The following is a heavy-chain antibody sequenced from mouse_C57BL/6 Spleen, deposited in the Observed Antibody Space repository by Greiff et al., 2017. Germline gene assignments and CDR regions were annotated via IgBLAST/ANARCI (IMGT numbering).Heavy chain of an antibody. Sequence: EVQLQQSGAELVKPGASVKLSCKASGYTFTDYYMNWVKQRPGKSLEWIGVINPNSGGTTYNEKFKGKATLTVDKASNTAYMQLRSLTSEDSAVYYCARILCGYYGFWGRGPPLTLSS. J-gene: IGHJ2*01. CDR3: ARILCGYYGF. CDR2: INPNSGGT. V-gene: IGHV1-26*01. CDR1: GYTFTDYY. D-gene: IGHD2-3*01.